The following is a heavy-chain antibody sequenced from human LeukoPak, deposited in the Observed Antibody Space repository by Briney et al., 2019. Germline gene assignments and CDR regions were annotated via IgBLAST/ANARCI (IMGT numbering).Heavy chain of an antibody. CDR3: ARGWLQNFDY. Sequence: SETLSLTCTVSGGSVSSGSYYWSWIRQPPGKGLEWNGYIYYSGSTNYNPSLKSRVTISVDTSKNQFSLKLSSVTAADTAVYYCARGWLQNFDYWGQGTLVTVSS. CDR2: IYYSGST. J-gene: IGHJ4*02. V-gene: IGHV4-61*01. D-gene: IGHD5-12*01. CDR1: GGSVSSGSYY.